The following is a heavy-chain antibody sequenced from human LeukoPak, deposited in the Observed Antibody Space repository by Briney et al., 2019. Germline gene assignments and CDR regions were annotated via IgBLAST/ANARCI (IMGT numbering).Heavy chain of an antibody. D-gene: IGHD2-2*01. V-gene: IGHV3-23*01. Sequence: GGSLRLSCAASGFTFSSYAMSWVRQSPGKGLEWVSGISGRGGSTYYADSVKGRFTISRDNSKNTLYLQMNSLRAEDTAVYYCAKDHCGSTLEDGFDIWGQGTMVTVSS. CDR1: GFTFSSYA. J-gene: IGHJ3*02. CDR2: ISGRGGST. CDR3: AKDHCGSTLEDGFDI.